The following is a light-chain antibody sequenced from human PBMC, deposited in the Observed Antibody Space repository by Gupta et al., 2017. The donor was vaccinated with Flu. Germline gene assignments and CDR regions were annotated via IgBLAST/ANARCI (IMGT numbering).Light chain of an antibody. CDR1: QDIEKY. J-gene: IGKJ2*01. Sequence: SSLYGSVGDRLTITFQTSQDIEKYLHWYKQKPVQAPKLLIKEALHWQTGVPSLFSGSGCGSHFSFTISGRLLEDVAAYYFRQHDNRPPYTFGQGTKVDIK. CDR2: EAL. V-gene: IGKV1-33*01. CDR3: RQHDNRPPYT.